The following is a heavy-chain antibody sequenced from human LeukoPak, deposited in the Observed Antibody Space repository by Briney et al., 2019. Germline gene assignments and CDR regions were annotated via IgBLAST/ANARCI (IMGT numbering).Heavy chain of an antibody. CDR2: IRSKAYGGTT. CDR3: TRERYYGSGSYHYYGMDV. CDR1: GFTFGDYA. V-gene: IGHV3-49*04. J-gene: IGHJ6*04. Sequence: GGSLRLSCTASGFTFGDYAMSWVRQAPGKGLEWVGFIRSKAYGGTTEYAASVKGRFTIPRDDSKSIAYLQMNSLKTEDTAVYYCTRERYYGSGSYHYYGMDVWGKGTTVTVSS. D-gene: IGHD3-10*01.